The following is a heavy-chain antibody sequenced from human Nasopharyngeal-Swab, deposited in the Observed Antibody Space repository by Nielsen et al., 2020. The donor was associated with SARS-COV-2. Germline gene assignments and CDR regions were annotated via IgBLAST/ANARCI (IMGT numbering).Heavy chain of an antibody. Sequence: SETLSLTCTVSGGSISSYYWSWIRQPPGKGLEWIGYTYYSGSTNYNPSLKSRVTISVDTSKNQFSLKLSSVTAADTAVYYCARGAWGRDGYNLFDYWGQGTLVTVSS. CDR2: TYYSGST. D-gene: IGHD5-24*01. CDR1: GGSISSYY. V-gene: IGHV4-59*01. J-gene: IGHJ4*02. CDR3: ARGAWGRDGYNLFDY.